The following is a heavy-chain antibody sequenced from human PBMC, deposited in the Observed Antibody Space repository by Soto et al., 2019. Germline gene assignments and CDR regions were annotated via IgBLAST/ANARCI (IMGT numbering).Heavy chain of an antibody. V-gene: IGHV4-39*01. J-gene: IGHJ4*02. D-gene: IGHD2-15*01. CDR2: IDYYWVT. CDR3: GKVLVGATGHTDSNY. Sequence: QVQLQESGPGLVKPSETLSLTCTVSGGSIYRSGYYWGWIRQPPGMGLEWIGNIDYYWVTYSNPSLKSRVTISRDTSKNQFSLKLTSVTAEDTALYYCGKVLVGATGHTDSNYWGPGTLVAVSS. CDR1: GGSIYRSGYY.